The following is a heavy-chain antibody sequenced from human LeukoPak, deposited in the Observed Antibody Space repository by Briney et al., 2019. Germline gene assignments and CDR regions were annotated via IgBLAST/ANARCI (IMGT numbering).Heavy chain of an antibody. V-gene: IGHV1-18*01. CDR3: AREIFGDYYDSSGYPRGGAFDI. Sequence: ASVKVSCKASGYTFTSYGISWVRQAPGQGLEWMGWISAYNGNTNYAQKLQGRVTMTTDTSTSTAYMELRSLRSDDTAVYYCAREIFGDYYDSSGYPRGGAFDIWGQGTMVTVSS. CDR1: GYTFTSYG. D-gene: IGHD3-22*01. J-gene: IGHJ3*02. CDR2: ISAYNGNT.